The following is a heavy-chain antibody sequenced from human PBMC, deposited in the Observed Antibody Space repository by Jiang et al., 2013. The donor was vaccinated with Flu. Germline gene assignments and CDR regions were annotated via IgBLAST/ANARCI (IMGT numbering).Heavy chain of an antibody. J-gene: IGHJ1*01. Sequence: QTLSLTCAISGDSVSSNSAAWNWIRQSPSRGLEWLGRTYYRSKWYNDYAVSVKSRITINPDTSKNQFSLQLNSVTPEDTTVYYCARDQAQYSWELQPAAEYFQHWGQGTLVTVSS. CDR1: GDSVSSNSAA. V-gene: IGHV6-1*01. CDR2: TYYRSKWYN. D-gene: IGHD1-26*01. CDR3: ARDQAQYSWELQPAAEYFQH.